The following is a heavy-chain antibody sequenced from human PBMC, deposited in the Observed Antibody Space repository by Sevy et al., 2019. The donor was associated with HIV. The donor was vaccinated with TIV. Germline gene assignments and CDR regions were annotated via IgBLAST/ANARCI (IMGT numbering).Heavy chain of an antibody. CDR3: AREGCTKPHDY. CDR2: LSFGCGEI. CDR1: GFTFSKYS. D-gene: IGHD2-8*01. Sequence: GGSLRLSCAASGFTFSKYSMSWVRQPPGKGLEWVSTLSFGCGEITYADSVKGRFTISRDNSKSSVYLQMNNLGPEDTAVYYCAREGCTKPHDYWGQGTLVTVSS. J-gene: IGHJ4*02. V-gene: IGHV3-23*01.